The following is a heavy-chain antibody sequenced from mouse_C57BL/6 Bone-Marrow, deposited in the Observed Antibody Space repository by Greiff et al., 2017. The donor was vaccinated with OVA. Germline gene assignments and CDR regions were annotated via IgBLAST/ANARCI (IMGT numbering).Heavy chain of an antibody. J-gene: IGHJ4*01. CDR3: ARHGYYGSSPYAMDY. D-gene: IGHD1-1*01. CDR1: GFSLTSYG. V-gene: IGHV2-6-1*01. CDR2: IWSDGST. Sequence: VQLVESGPGLVAPSQSLSITCTVSGFSLTSYGVHWVRQPPGKGLEWLVVIWSDGSTSYNSALKSRLSISKDNSKSQVFLKMNSLQTDDTAMYYCARHGYYGSSPYAMDYWGQGTSVTVSS.